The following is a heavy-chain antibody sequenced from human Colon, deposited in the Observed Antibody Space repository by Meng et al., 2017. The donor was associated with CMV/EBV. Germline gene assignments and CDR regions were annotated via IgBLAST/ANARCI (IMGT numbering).Heavy chain of an antibody. CDR2: TTSSSTYI. D-gene: IGHD2-2*02. CDR1: GFAFSTYT. Sequence: GGSLRLSCAASGFAFSTYTMNWVRQAPGKGLEWVSSTTSSSTYIYYADSLEGRFTISRDNAKKSLYLQMDSLRAEDTAVYYCGACSSASCYMGGFWGQGTLVTVSS. V-gene: IGHV3-21*01. CDR3: GACSSASCYMGGF. J-gene: IGHJ1*01.